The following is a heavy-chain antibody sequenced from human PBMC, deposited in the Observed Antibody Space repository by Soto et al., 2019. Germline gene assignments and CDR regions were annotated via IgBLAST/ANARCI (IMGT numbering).Heavy chain of an antibody. CDR1: GYSVTSSDYY. Sequence: LSLTCSVSGYSVTSSDYYWAWIRQPPGKGLEWIGSMFYSGLTYYNPSLKSRVTLSVDTSKNQFSVRLNSVTAADTAVYYCAPLSVSLSGPYGIHVWGQGTTVTVS. D-gene: IGHD2-15*01. CDR3: APLSVSLSGPYGIHV. J-gene: IGHJ6*02. CDR2: MFYSGLT. V-gene: IGHV4-39*01.